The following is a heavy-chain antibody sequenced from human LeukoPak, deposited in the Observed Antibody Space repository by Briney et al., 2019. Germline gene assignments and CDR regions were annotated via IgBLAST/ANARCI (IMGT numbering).Heavy chain of an antibody. V-gene: IGHV3-30-3*01. CDR1: RFTFSSYA. Sequence: PGGSLRLSCAASRFTFSSYAMHWVRQAPGKGLEWVAVISYDGSNKYYADSVKGRFTISRDNSKNTLYLQMNSLRAEDTAVYYCARDSITGTAEIKYWGQGTLVTVSS. D-gene: IGHD1-7*01. CDR2: ISYDGSNK. J-gene: IGHJ4*02. CDR3: ARDSITGTAEIKY.